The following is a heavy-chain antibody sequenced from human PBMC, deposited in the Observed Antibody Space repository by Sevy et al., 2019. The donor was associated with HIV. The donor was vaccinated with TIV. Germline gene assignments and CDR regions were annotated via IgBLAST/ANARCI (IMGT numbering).Heavy chain of an antibody. CDR1: GFTVSSNY. CDR3: ARDPMSSGSYPTDY. J-gene: IGHJ4*02. CDR2: IYSGCST. V-gene: IGHV3-53*01. D-gene: IGHD3-10*01. Sequence: GGSLRLSCAASGFTVSSNYMSRVRQAPGKGLEWVSVIYSGCSTYYADSVKGRFTISRDNSKNTLYLQMNSLRAEDTAVYYCARDPMSSGSYPTDYWGQGTLVTVSS.